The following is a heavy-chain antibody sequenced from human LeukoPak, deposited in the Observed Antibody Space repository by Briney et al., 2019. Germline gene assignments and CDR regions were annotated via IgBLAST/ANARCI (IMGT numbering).Heavy chain of an antibody. CDR3: ATEYCSSSTCRFEY. CDR2: IYHSGST. CDR1: GYSISSGYY. Sequence: SETLSLTCTVSGYSISSGYYWGWIRQPPGKGLEWIGSIYHSGSTYYNPSLKSRVTISVDTSRNQFSLKLSSVTAADTAVYYCATEYCSSSTCRFEYWGQGTLVTVSS. D-gene: IGHD2-2*01. V-gene: IGHV4-38-2*02. J-gene: IGHJ4*02.